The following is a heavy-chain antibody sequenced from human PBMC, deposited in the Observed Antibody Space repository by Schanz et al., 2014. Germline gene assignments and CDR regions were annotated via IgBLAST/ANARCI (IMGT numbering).Heavy chain of an antibody. CDR3: ARDDGFSSG. CDR2: INPGSGDT. V-gene: IGHV1-2*02. J-gene: IGHJ4*02. Sequence: QVQVIQSGPEVKKPGASVKVYCKASGYTFTTYYLHWVRQAPGQGLEWMGWINPGSGDTKYSPKFQGRVTMTRDTSITTAYMELNRLTYDDTAVYYCARDDGFSSGWGQGTLVTVSS. D-gene: IGHD6-19*01. CDR1: GYTFTTYY.